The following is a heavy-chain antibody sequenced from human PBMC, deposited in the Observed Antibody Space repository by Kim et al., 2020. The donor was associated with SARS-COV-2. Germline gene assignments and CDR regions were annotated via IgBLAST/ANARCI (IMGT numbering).Heavy chain of an antibody. V-gene: IGHV1-8*01. CDR1: GYTFNNYD. J-gene: IGHJ5*02. CDR3: ARGVVIAANTYHKNWLDP. CDR2: VNPNSGNT. D-gene: IGHD2-21*01. Sequence: ASVKVSCRTSGYTFNNYDINWVRQVTGQGLEWMGWVNPNSGNTGYALKFQGRVTMTTNTSISTAYMELGSLTPEDAAVYFCARGVVIAANTYHKNWLDPWGQGTLVVVSS.